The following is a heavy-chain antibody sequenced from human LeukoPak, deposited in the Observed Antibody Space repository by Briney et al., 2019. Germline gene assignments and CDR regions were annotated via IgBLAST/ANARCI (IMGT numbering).Heavy chain of an antibody. V-gene: IGHV4-61*02. CDR1: GGSISSGSYY. D-gene: IGHD3-3*01. CDR3: ARASSITIFGVVPLYNWFDP. CDR2: IYTSGST. Sequence: SETLSLTCTVSGGSISSGSYYWSWIRQPAGKGLEWIGRIYTSGSTNYNPSLKSRVTISVDTSKNQFSLKLSSVTAADTAVYYCARASSITIFGVVPLYNWFDPWGQGTLVTVSS. J-gene: IGHJ5*02.